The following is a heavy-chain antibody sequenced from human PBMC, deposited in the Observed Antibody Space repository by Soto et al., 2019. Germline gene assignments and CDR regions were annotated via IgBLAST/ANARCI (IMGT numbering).Heavy chain of an antibody. Sequence: PSETLSLTCTVSGGSISFDHYHWTWIRQPPGKGLEWIGYVHYSGSVLYNPSLQSRVSISVDTSKNQFSLKLSSVTAADTAVYFCAREDDGGDRDYYGLDVWGKGTTVTVSS. CDR2: VHYSGSV. CDR3: AREDDGGDRDYYGLDV. V-gene: IGHV4-30-4*01. J-gene: IGHJ6*04. CDR1: GGSISFDHYH. D-gene: IGHD2-21*02.